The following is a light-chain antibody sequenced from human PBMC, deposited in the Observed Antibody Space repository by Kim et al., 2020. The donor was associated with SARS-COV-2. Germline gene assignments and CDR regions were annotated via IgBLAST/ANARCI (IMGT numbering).Light chain of an antibody. V-gene: IGKV1-5*03. J-gene: IGKJ4*01. CDR2: KAA. CDR3: QHYNGYPIS. Sequence: ASVGDRVSITCRASQSISNWLAWYQQKPGKAPKFLIYKAATLESGVPSRFSGSGSGTEFTLTITSLQPDDFATYFCQHYNGYPISFGGGTKVDIK. CDR1: QSISNW.